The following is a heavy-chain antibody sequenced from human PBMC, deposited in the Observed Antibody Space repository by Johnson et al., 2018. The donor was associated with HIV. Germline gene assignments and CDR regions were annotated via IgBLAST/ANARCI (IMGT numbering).Heavy chain of an antibody. V-gene: IGHV3-20*04. J-gene: IGHJ3*02. CDR2: INWNGDNT. Sequence: EMQLVESGGGVARPGGSLRLSCAASGFTFDDYDMNWVRQAPGKGLEWVSGINWNGDNTGYGDSVKGRFTIFRDNAKNSLYLQMNRLRAEDTALYYCARGGMRGELGAFDIWGQGTMVTVSS. CDR3: ARGGMRGELGAFDI. CDR1: GFTFDDYD. D-gene: IGHD1-26*01.